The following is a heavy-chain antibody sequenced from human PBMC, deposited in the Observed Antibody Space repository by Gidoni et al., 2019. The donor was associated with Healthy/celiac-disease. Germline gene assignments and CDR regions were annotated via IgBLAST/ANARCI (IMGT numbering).Heavy chain of an antibody. CDR2: ISGSGGST. V-gene: IGHV3-23*01. CDR3: AASYCSGGSCKFDY. Sequence: EVQLLESGGGLVQPGGSLRLYCASSGFTFSSYAMSWVRQAPGKGLEWVSAISGSGGSTYYADSVKGRFTISRDNSKNTLYLQMNSLRAEDTAVYYCAASYCSGGSCKFDYWGQGTLVTVSS. J-gene: IGHJ4*02. D-gene: IGHD2-15*01. CDR1: GFTFSSYA.